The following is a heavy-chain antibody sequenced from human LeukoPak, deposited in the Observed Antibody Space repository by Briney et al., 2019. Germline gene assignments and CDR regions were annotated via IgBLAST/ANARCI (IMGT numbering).Heavy chain of an antibody. D-gene: IGHD4-11*01. CDR2: INPNSGGT. V-gene: IGHV1-2*02. CDR3: ARDHRDYSNPYNWFDP. CDR1: GYTFTGYY. J-gene: IGHJ5*02. Sequence: AASVKVSCKASGYTFTGYYMHWVRQAPGQGLEWMGWINPNSGGTNYAQKFQGRVTMTRDTSISTSYMELSRLRSDDTAVYYCARDHRDYSNPYNWFDPWGQGTLVTVSS.